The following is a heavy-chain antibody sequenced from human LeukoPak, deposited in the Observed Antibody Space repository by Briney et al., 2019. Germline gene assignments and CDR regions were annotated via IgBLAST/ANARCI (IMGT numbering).Heavy chain of an antibody. D-gene: IGHD1-26*01. CDR2: ISTYNGHT. CDR3: ARGGRWELPRPYAFDI. V-gene: IGHV1-18*01. Sequence: ASVKVSCKGSGYAFTSYGISWLRQAPGQGLEWMGWISTYNGHTNYAQKLQGRVTMTTDTSTSTAYMELRNLRSDDTAVYYCARGGRWELPRPYAFDIWGQGTMVTVSS. J-gene: IGHJ3*02. CDR1: GYAFTSYG.